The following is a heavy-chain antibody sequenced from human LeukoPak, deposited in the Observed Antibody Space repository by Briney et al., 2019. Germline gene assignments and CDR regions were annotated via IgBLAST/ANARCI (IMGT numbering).Heavy chain of an antibody. Sequence: GGSLRLSCAASGFTFSIYAMHWVRQAPGKGLEWVAVISYDGSNKYYADSVKGRFTISRDNSKNTLYLQMNSLRAEDTAVYYCAREFYDSSGYYSHYFDYWGQGTLVTVSS. J-gene: IGHJ4*02. D-gene: IGHD3-22*01. CDR2: ISYDGSNK. CDR3: AREFYDSSGYYSHYFDY. CDR1: GFTFSIYA. V-gene: IGHV3-30-3*01.